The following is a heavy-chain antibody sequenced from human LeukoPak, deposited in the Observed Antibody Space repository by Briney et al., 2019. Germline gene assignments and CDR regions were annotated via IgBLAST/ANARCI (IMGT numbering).Heavy chain of an antibody. CDR3: ARGRITMVRGARGGGFPSAFDI. Sequence: SETLSLTCTVSGYSITSGYFWGWIRQPPGKGLEWIGSIYHSGSTYYNPSLKSRVTISVDTSKNQFSLKLSSVTAADTAVYYCARGRITMVRGARGGGFPSAFDIWGQGTMVTVSS. V-gene: IGHV4-38-2*02. J-gene: IGHJ3*02. CDR2: IYHSGST. D-gene: IGHD3-10*01. CDR1: GYSITSGYF.